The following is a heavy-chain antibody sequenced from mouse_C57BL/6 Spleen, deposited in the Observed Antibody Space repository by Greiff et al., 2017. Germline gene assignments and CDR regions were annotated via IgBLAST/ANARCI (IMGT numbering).Heavy chain of an antibody. CDR2: ISDGGSYT. D-gene: IGHD2-4*01. V-gene: IGHV5-4*01. J-gene: IGHJ1*03. CDR3: ARDSTMITVYWYFDV. Sequence: EVQLVESGGGLVKPGGSLKLSCAASGFTFSSYAMSWVRQTPEKRLEWVATISDGGSYTYYPDNVKGRFTISRDNAKNNLYLQMSHLKSEDTAMYYCARDSTMITVYWYFDVWGTGTTVTVSS. CDR1: GFTFSSYA.